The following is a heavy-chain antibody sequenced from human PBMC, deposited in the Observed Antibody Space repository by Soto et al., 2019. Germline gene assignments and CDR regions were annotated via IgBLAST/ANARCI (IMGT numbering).Heavy chain of an antibody. CDR2: IYHSGST. CDR1: GGSISSGGYS. CDR3: AWGTDAYKNGF. Sequence: SETLSLTCAVSGGSISSGGYSWSWIRQPPGKGLEWIGYIYHSGSTYYNPSLKSRVTISVDRSKNQFSLNLNSVTVADTAVYFCAWGTDAYKNGFWGLGTLVTVSS. D-gene: IGHD2-8*01. V-gene: IGHV4-30-2*01. J-gene: IGHJ4*02.